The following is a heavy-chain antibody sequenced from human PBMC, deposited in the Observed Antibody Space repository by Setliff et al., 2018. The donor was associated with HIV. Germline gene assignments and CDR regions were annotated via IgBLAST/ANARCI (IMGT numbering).Heavy chain of an antibody. CDR1: GYTFTGYY. CDR2: INPNSGGT. D-gene: IGHD2-15*01. V-gene: IGHV1-2*02. Sequence: ASVKVSCKASGYTFTGYYMHWVRQAPGQGLEWMGWINPNSGGTNYAQKFQGRVTMTRDTSISTAYMGLSRLRSDYTAVYYCEVYCSGGSCPASFDYWGQGTLVTVSS. CDR3: EVYCSGGSCPASFDY. J-gene: IGHJ4*02.